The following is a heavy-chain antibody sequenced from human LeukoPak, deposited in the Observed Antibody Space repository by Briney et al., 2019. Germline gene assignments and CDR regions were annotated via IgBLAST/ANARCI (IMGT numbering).Heavy chain of an antibody. CDR3: AKEFSPVILEWELLPHY. V-gene: IGHV3-23*01. CDR2: ISGSGGST. D-gene: IGHD1-26*01. J-gene: IGHJ4*02. Sequence: GGSLRLSCAASGFTFSSYAMSWVRRAPGKGLEWVSAISGSGGSTYYADSVKGRFTISRDNSKNTLYLQMNSLRAEDTAVYYCAKEFSPVILEWELLPHYWGQGTLVTVSS. CDR1: GFTFSSYA.